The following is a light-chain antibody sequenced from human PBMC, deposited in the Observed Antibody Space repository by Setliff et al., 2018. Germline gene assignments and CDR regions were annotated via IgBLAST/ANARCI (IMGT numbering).Light chain of an antibody. CDR1: TSNIGSNT. CDR2: SNN. CDR3: VTWDDSLNGYV. J-gene: IGLJ1*01. Sequence: QRVTISCSGTTSNIGSNTVKWYQQLPGSAPRLLIYSNNQRPSGVPDRFSGSKSGTSASLALSGLQSEDEADYYCVTWDDSLNGYVFGTGTKVTVL. V-gene: IGLV1-44*01.